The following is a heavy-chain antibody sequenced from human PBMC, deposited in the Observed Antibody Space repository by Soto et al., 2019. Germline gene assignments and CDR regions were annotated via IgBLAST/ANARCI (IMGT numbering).Heavy chain of an antibody. CDR2: IFYTGST. CDR1: DGSISSYY. CDR3: GRHYPIGTNRNTFDY. J-gene: IGHJ4*02. Sequence: SETLSLTCTVSDGSISSYYWGWIRQPPGKGLEWIGYIFYTGSTNYNPSLKSRVTISVDTSKNQFSLKLSSVTAADTAVYYCGRHYPIGTNRNTFDYWGQGTLVPVSS. D-gene: IGHD1-1*01. V-gene: IGHV4-59*08.